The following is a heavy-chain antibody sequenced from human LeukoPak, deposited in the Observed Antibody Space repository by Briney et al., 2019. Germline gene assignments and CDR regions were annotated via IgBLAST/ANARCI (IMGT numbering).Heavy chain of an antibody. D-gene: IGHD3-10*02. CDR2: ISSSGSTI. J-gene: IGHJ6*04. CDR1: GFTFDDYA. V-gene: IGHV3-48*03. CDR3: AELGITMIGGV. Sequence: PGRSLRLSCAASGFTFDDYAMHWVRQPPGKGLEWVSYISSSGSTIYYADSVKGRFTISRDNAKNSLYLQMNSLRAEDTAVYYCAELGITMIGGVWGKGTTVTISS.